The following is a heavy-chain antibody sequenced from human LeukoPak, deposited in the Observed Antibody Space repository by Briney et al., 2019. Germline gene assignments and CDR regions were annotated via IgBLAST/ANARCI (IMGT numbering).Heavy chain of an antibody. J-gene: IGHJ5*02. V-gene: IGHV4-59*08. CDR2: IHYSGST. CDR3: ARHVLRFLEWLLFDP. Sequence: SETLSLTCSVSGASISSHYWSWIRQPPGKGLEWIGYIHYSGSTNCNPSLKSRVTISLDTSKNQFSLKLSSVTAADTAVYYCARHVLRFLEWLLFDPWGQGTLVTVSS. D-gene: IGHD3-3*01. CDR1: GASISSHY.